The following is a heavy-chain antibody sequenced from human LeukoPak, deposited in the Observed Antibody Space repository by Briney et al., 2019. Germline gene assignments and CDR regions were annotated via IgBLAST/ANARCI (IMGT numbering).Heavy chain of an antibody. Sequence: PSETLSLTCTVSGGSISSSSYYWGWIRQPPGKGLEWIGSIYYSGSTYYNPSLKSRVTISVDTSKNQFSLKLSSVTAADTAVYYCARGGQSIAARPLDYWGQGTLVTVSS. CDR2: IYYSGST. D-gene: IGHD6-6*01. J-gene: IGHJ4*02. CDR1: GGSISSSSYY. V-gene: IGHV4-39*07. CDR3: ARGGQSIAARPLDY.